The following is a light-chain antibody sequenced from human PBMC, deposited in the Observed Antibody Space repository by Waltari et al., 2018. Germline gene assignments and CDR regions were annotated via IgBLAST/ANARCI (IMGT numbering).Light chain of an antibody. J-gene: IGLJ3*02. CDR1: GSNIGAVYD. CDR2: GST. V-gene: IGLV1-40*01. Sequence: QSVLTQPPSVSGAPGPRVTISCTGRGSNIGAVYDVPWYQQLPRAAPKLLIYGSTSRPLGVPDRFFGSTSGTSASLAITGLQAEDEADYYCQSYDTSLRVVFGGGTKLTVL. CDR3: QSYDTSLRVV.